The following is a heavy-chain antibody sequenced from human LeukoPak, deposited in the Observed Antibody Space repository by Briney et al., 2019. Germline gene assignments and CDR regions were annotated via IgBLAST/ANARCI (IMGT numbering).Heavy chain of an antibody. CDR3: ARKYSQGYYYYMDV. CDR1: GGSFSGYY. D-gene: IGHD2-15*01. Sequence: SETLSLTCAVYGGSFSGYYWSWIRQPPGKGLEWIGEINHSGSTNYNPSLKSRVTISVDTSKNQFSLKLSSMTAADTAVYYCARKYSQGYYYYMDVWGKGTTVTVSS. V-gene: IGHV4-34*01. J-gene: IGHJ6*03. CDR2: INHSGST.